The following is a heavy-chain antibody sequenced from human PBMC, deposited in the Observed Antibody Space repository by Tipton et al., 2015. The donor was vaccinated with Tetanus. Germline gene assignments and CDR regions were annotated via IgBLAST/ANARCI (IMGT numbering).Heavy chain of an antibody. Sequence: TLSLTCTVSGGSISSSSYYWGWIRQPPGKGLEWIGSIYYSGSTYYNPSLKSRVTISVDTSKNQFSLKLSSVTAADTAVYYCARSGYSYVLRGRNWFDPWGQGTLVTVSS. CDR3: ARSGYSYVLRGRNWFDP. CDR1: GGSISSSSYY. V-gene: IGHV4-39*07. J-gene: IGHJ5*02. CDR2: IYYSGST. D-gene: IGHD5-18*01.